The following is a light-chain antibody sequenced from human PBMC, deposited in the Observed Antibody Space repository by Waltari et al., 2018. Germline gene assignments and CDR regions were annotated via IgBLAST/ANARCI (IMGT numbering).Light chain of an antibody. Sequence: DIQITQSPSTVPASVGDRVTLTCRASQNINKWLAWYQQKPGKAPKLLIHTASTLESGAASRFSGSGLGTEFTLTISSLQPDDFSTYYCLQYDLHPWTFGQGTQLQIK. V-gene: IGKV1-5*03. CDR3: LQYDLHPWT. CDR1: QNINKW. J-gene: IGKJ1*01. CDR2: TAS.